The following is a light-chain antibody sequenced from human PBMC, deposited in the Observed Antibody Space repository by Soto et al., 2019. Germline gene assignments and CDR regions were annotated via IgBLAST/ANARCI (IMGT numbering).Light chain of an antibody. CDR3: QQRRNWLLIT. V-gene: IGKV3-11*01. CDR1: QSVSSY. CDR2: DAS. J-gene: IGKJ5*01. Sequence: ELVLTQSPATLSLSPGERATLSCSASQSVSSYLAWYQQKPGQAPRLLIYDASNRATGIPARFSGSESGTDFTLTISSLEPEDFAGYYCQQRRNWLLITIGQGTRLEIK.